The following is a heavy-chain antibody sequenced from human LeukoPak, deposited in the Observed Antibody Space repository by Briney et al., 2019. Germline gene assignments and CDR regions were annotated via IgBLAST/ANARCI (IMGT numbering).Heavy chain of an antibody. CDR1: GFTVSSNY. CDR3: ASSYRGSYFDY. J-gene: IGHJ4*02. V-gene: IGHV3-53*01. D-gene: IGHD1-26*01. Sequence: PGGSLTLSCAASGFTVSSNYMSCVRPAPGKGLEWASVIYSGGSTYYADSVKGRFTISRDNSKNTLYLQMNSLRAEDTAVYYCASSYRGSYFDYWGQGTLVTVSS. CDR2: IYSGGST.